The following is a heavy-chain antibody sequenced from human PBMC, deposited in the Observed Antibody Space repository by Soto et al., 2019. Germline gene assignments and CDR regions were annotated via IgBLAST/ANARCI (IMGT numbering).Heavy chain of an antibody. Sequence: QVQLVESGGGVVQPGRSLRLSCAASGFTFSSYGMHWVRQAPGKGLEWVAVIWYDGSNKYYADSVKGRFTISRDNSKNTLYLQMNSLRAEDTAVYYCAREEVSGYDLGNWFDPWGQGTLVTVSS. CDR1: GFTFSSYG. J-gene: IGHJ5*02. V-gene: IGHV3-33*01. CDR2: IWYDGSNK. D-gene: IGHD5-12*01. CDR3: AREEVSGYDLGNWFDP.